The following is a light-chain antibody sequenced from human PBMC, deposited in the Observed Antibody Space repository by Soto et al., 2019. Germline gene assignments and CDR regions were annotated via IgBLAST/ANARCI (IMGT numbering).Light chain of an antibody. CDR1: SSDVGNNF. CDR2: DVS. J-gene: IGLJ1*01. V-gene: IGLV2-11*01. Sequence: QSVLTQPRSVSGSPGQSVTISCTGISSDVGNNFVSWYQQHPGKAPKLIIYDVSKRPSGVPDRFSGSKSGNTASLTLSGLQAEDEADYYCCSYGVTYSYVFGTGT. CDR3: CSYGVTYSYV.